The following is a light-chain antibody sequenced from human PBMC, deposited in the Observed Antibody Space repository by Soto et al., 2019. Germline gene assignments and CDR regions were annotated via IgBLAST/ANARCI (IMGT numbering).Light chain of an antibody. CDR1: QGIRSW. CDR3: QQATSFPLT. CDR2: AAS. J-gene: IGKJ4*01. Sequence: DIPMTQSPSSVSASVGDRVTITCRASQGIRSWLAWYQQKPAKAPQLLIYAASSLQSVVPLRFSGNGSGTDFSLTITRLQPEDFATYYCQQATSFPLTVGGGTKVEIK. V-gene: IGKV1-12*01.